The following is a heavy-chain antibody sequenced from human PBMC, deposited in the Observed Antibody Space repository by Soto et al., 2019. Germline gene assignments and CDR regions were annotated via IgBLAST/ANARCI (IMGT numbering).Heavy chain of an antibody. CDR1: GGSISSGGYS. Sequence: SETLSLTCAVSGGSISSGGYSWSWIRQPPGKGLEWIGYIYHSGSTYYNPSLKSRVTISVDRSKNQFSLKLSSVTAADTAVYYCARQSDDYGDEYFQHWGQGTLVTVSS. J-gene: IGHJ1*01. CDR3: ARQSDDYGDEYFQH. D-gene: IGHD4-17*01. V-gene: IGHV4-30-2*01. CDR2: IYHSGST.